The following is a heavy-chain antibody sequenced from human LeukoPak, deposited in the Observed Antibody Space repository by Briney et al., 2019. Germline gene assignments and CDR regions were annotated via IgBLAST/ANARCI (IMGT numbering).Heavy chain of an antibody. CDR3: ARDRGLGYCCSTSCRGNYFDY. J-gene: IGHJ4*02. D-gene: IGHD2-2*01. CDR1: GYTFTGYY. V-gene: IGHV1-46*01. Sequence: ASVKVSCKASGYTFTGYYMHWVRQAPGQGLEWMGIINPSGGSTSYAQKFQGRVTMTRDTSTSTVYMELSSLRSEDTAVYYCARDRGLGYCCSTSCRGNYFDYWGQGTLVTVSS. CDR2: INPSGGST.